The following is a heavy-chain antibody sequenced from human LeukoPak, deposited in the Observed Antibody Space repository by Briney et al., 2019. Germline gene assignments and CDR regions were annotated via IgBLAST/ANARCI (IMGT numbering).Heavy chain of an antibody. J-gene: IGHJ3*02. CDR2: INTDGSIR. Sequence: GGSLRLSCAASGFTFSNYWMHWVRQVPGKGLVWVSRINTDGSIRNYADSEKGRFTISRDNAKNTLYLQMHSLRAEDTAVYYCARVSSSGWRRFKGNDAFDIWGQGTMVTISS. V-gene: IGHV3-74*01. CDR1: GFTFSNYW. CDR3: ARVSSSGWRRFKGNDAFDI. D-gene: IGHD6-19*01.